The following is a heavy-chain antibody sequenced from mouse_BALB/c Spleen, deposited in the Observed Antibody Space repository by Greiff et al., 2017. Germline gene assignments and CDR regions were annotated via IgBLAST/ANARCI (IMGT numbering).Heavy chain of an antibody. CDR3: ARGDYYGSSYFDY. J-gene: IGHJ2*01. V-gene: IGHV1-80*01. CDR2: IYPGDGDT. D-gene: IGHD1-1*01. CDR1: GYAFSSYW. Sequence: QVQLQQSGAELVRPGSSVKISCKASGYAFSSYWMNWVKQRPGQGLEWIGQIYPGDGDTNYNGKFKGKATLTADKSSSTAYMQLSSLTSEDSAVYFCARGDYYGSSYFDYWGQGTTLTVSS.